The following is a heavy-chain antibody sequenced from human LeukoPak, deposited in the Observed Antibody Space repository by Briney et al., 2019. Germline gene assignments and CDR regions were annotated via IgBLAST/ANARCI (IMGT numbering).Heavy chain of an antibody. CDR2: IYYSGST. D-gene: IGHD4-17*01. J-gene: IGHJ6*02. V-gene: IGHV4-59*01. CDR3: ARESQTWDGYGDYTDFYYHGMDV. Sequence: SETLSLTCTVSGDSISSYYWSWIRQPPGKGLEWIGNIYYSGSTNYSPSLKSRVTISVDTSQNQFSLKLSSVTAADTAVYYCARESQTWDGYGDYTDFYYHGMDVWGQGTTVTVSS. CDR1: GDSISSYY.